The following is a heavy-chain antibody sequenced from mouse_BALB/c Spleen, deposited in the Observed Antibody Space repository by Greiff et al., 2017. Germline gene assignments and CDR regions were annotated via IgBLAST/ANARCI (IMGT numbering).Heavy chain of an antibody. V-gene: IGHV2-4-1*01. D-gene: IGHD1-1*02. CDR2: IWSGGST. Sequence: VMLVESGPGLVQPSQSLSITCTVSGFSLTSYGVHWVRQSPGKGLEWLGVIWSGGSTDYNAAFISRLSISKDNSKSQVFLKMNSLQIDDTAMYYCASFGNYFDYWGQGTTLTVSS. CDR3: ASFGNYFDY. J-gene: IGHJ2*01. CDR1: GFSLTSYG.